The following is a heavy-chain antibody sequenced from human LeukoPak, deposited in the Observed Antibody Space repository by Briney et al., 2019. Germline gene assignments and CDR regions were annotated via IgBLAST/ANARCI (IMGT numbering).Heavy chain of an antibody. CDR1: GFTFSSYG. CDR3: ARDRAFTSFDY. Sequence: GGSLRLSCAASGFTFSSYGMHWVRQAPGKGLEWVAVISYDGSNKYYADSVKGRFTISRDNSKNTLYLQMNSLRAEDTAVYYCARDRAFTSFDYWGQGILVTVSA. D-gene: IGHD3-3*02. CDR2: ISYDGSNK. V-gene: IGHV3-30*03. J-gene: IGHJ4*02.